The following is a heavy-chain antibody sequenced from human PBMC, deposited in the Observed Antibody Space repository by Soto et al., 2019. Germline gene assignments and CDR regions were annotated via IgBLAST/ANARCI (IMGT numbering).Heavy chain of an antibody. CDR1: GYTFTSYG. D-gene: IGHD2-2*01. J-gene: IGHJ4*02. Sequence: ASVKVSCKASGYTFTSYGISWVRQAPGQGLEWMGWTSAYNGNTNYAQKLQGRVTMTTDTSTSTAYMELRSLRSDDTAVYYCARVFSYIVVVPAAMYFDYWGQGTMGTSPQ. CDR2: TSAYNGNT. V-gene: IGHV1-18*01. CDR3: ARVFSYIVVVPAAMYFDY.